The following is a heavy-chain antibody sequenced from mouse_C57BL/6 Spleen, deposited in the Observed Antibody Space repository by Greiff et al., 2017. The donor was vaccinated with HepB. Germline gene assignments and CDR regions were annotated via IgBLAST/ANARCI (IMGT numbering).Heavy chain of an antibody. D-gene: IGHD2-2*01. CDR3: AREGYLAWFAY. Sequence: QVQLQQPGAELVRPGSSVKLSCKASGYTFTNYWMDWVKQRPGQGLEWIGNIYPSDSETHYNQKFKDKATLTVDKSSSTAYMQLSSLTSEDSAVYYCAREGYLAWFAYWGQGTLVTVSA. CDR2: IYPSDSET. CDR1: GYTFTNYW. J-gene: IGHJ3*01. V-gene: IGHV1-61*01.